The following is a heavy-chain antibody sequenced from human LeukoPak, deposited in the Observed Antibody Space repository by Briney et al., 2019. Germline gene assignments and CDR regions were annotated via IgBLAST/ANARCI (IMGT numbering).Heavy chain of an antibody. CDR1: GFTFSSYA. CDR3: AKAIHSSGWYGYLDY. J-gene: IGHJ4*02. Sequence: PGGSLRLSCAASGFTFSSYAMSWVRQAPGKGLEWVSAISGSGGSTYYADSVKGRFTISRDNSKNTLYLQMNSLRAEDTAVYYCAKAIHSSGWYGYLDYWGQGTLVTVSS. D-gene: IGHD6-19*01. CDR2: ISGSGGST. V-gene: IGHV3-23*01.